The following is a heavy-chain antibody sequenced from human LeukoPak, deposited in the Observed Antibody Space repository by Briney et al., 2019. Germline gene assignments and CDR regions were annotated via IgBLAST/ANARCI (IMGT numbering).Heavy chain of an antibody. CDR2: IREDGSEK. CDR3: ARDYYDSSGYYYVY. J-gene: IGHJ4*02. CDR1: GFTFSSSW. Sequence: PGGSLRLSCAASGFTFSSSWMTWVRQAPGKGLEWVASIREDGSEKTSVDSVKGRFTISRDNAKNSLYLQMNSLRAEDTAVYYCARDYYDSSGYYYVYWGQGTLVTVSS. D-gene: IGHD3-22*01. V-gene: IGHV3-7*01.